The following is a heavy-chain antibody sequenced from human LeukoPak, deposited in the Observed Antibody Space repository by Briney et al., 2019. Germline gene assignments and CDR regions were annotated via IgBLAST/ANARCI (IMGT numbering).Heavy chain of an antibody. CDR2: ITTGIGYT. CDR3: ARGRYVDL. CDR1: GFTFTTYG. V-gene: IGHV3-21*01. Sequence: PGGSLRLSCSASGFTFTTYGMHWVRQAPGKGLEWVSSITTGIGYTYYAASVKGRFTISRDNAKNSLYLEMNGLRVEDTAVYYCARGRYVDLWGRGTLVTVSS. J-gene: IGHJ2*01.